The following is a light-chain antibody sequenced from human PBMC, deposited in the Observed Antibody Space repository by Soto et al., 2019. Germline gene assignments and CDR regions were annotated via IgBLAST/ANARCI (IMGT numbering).Light chain of an antibody. J-gene: IGKJ5*01. CDR2: SAS. V-gene: IGKV3-20*01. CDR3: QQNGSLQIT. CDR1: QSLGGDY. Sequence: EIVLAQSPGPLSLSPGERATLSCRASQSLGGDYLAWFQQKPRQSPRLLIYSASNRDTGIPDRFIGSGSVTDFTLTISRLEPEDFVGYYCQQNGSLQITCRQGTRLEI.